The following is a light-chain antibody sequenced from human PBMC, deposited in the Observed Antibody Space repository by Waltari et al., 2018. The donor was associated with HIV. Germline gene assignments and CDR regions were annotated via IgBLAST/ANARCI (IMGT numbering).Light chain of an antibody. V-gene: IGKV4-1*01. CDR2: WAS. CDR1: QSVLYSSNNKNY. J-gene: IGKJ4*01. CDR3: QQYYGPPLT. Sequence: DIVLTQSPDSLALSLGDRATIHCTSTQSVLYSSNNKNYLAWYQQKPGQPPRLLIYWASTRESGVPDRFSGSGSGTDFTLTISSLQAEDVAVYYCQQYYGPPLTFGGGTKVEIK.